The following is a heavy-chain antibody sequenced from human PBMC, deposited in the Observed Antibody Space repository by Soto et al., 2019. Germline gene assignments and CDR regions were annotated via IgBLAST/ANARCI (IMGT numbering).Heavy chain of an antibody. J-gene: IGHJ5*02. CDR2: VYYSGSS. CDR1: GVSISDTSYY. CDR3: AKLSCTSSTCYFPGWFDP. D-gene: IGHD2-2*01. Sequence: SETLSLTCNVFGVSISDTSYYWGWIRQPPGKGLEWIANVYYSGSSYYNPSLKSRLTISVDTTKNQFSLQLKSMTAADTAVYYCAKLSCTSSTCYFPGWFDPWGQGTLVTVSS. V-gene: IGHV4-39*07.